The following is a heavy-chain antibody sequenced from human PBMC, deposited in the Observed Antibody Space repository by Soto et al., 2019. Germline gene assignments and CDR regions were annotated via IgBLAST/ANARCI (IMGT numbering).Heavy chain of an antibody. CDR2: IDEDGGEY. V-gene: IGHV3-7*01. CDR3: ARTGDGHHDFLDY. D-gene: IGHD1-1*01. Sequence: EVHLEESGGGLVHPGGSLRLSCAASGFTFSSYWRNWVRQAPGKGLEWVANIDEDGGEYNDAGSVRGRFTISRDNAKNTLYLQMNSLRAADTAVYYCARTGDGHHDFLDYWGQGILVSVSS. J-gene: IGHJ4*02. CDR1: GFTFSSYW.